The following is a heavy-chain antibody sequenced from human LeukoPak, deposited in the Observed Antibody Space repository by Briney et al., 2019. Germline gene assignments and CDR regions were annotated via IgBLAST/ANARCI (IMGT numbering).Heavy chain of an antibody. Sequence: QPGGSLRLSCAASGFTFSSYAMSWVRQAPGKGLEWVSAISGSGGSTYYADSVKGRFTISRDNSKNALYLQMNSLRAEDTAVYYCAKGLVGGVKVSNYYYYYMDVWGKGTTVTVSS. V-gene: IGHV3-23*01. CDR3: AKGLVGGVKVSNYYYYYMDV. CDR1: GFTFSSYA. CDR2: ISGSGGST. J-gene: IGHJ6*03. D-gene: IGHD3-16*01.